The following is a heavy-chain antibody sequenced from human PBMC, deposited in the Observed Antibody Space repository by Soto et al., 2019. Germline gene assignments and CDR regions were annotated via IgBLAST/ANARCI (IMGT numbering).Heavy chain of an antibody. CDR2: IYYSGST. D-gene: IGHD3-9*01. J-gene: IGHJ6*02. Sequence: PSETLSLTCTVSGGSISSGDYYWSWIRQPPGKGLEWIGYIYYSGSTYYNPSLKSRVTISVDTSKNQFSLKLSSVTAADTAVYYCARDHYVYDILTGYGYYFGMDVWVQGTTVT. CDR1: GGSISSGDYY. V-gene: IGHV4-30-4*01. CDR3: ARDHYVYDILTGYGYYFGMDV.